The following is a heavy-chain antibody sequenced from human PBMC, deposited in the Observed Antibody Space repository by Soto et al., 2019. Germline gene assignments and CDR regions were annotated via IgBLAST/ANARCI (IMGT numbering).Heavy chain of an antibody. CDR2: ISGSGGST. CDR3: AKSRSPYDSSGYYIYYFDY. CDR1: GFTFSSYA. Sequence: EVQLLESGGGLVQPGGSLRLSCAASGFTFSSYAMSWVRQAPGKGLEWVSAISGSGGSTYYADSVKGRFTISRDNSKNTLYLQMNSLRAEDTAVYYCAKSRSPYDSSGYYIYYFDYWGQGTLVTVSS. J-gene: IGHJ4*02. V-gene: IGHV3-23*01. D-gene: IGHD3-22*01.